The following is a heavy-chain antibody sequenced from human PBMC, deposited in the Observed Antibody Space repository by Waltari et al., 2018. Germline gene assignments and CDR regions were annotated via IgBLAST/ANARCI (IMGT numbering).Heavy chain of an antibody. V-gene: IGHV1-69*13. CDR1: GGTFSSYA. CDR3: ARDRTSPGLTGYYYGMDV. J-gene: IGHJ6*02. CDR2: IIPIFGTA. D-gene: IGHD1-7*01. Sequence: QVQLVQSGAEVKKPGSSVKVSCKASGGTFSSYAISWVRQAPGQGLEWMGGIIPIFGTANYAQKFQGRVTITADESTSTAYMELSSLRSEDTAVYYCARDRTSPGLTGYYYGMDVWGQGTTVTVSS.